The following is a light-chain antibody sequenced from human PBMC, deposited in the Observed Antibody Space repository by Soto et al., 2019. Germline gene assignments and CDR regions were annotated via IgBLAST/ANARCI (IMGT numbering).Light chain of an antibody. J-gene: IGLJ3*02. V-gene: IGLV1-51*01. CDR1: SSNIGNNY. Sequence: QAVLTQPPSVSAAPGLTVTISCSGSSSNIGNNYVSWYQQCPGTAPKVIIFDNDERPSGTPDRFSGSKSGTSAPLVITELQTGDEADYYCGAWDSTLSSDVFGGGTKLTVL. CDR3: GAWDSTLSSDV. CDR2: DND.